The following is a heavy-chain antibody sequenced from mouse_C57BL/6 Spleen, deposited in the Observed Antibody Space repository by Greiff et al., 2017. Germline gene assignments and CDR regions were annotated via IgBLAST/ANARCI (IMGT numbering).Heavy chain of an antibody. CDR2: IWSDGST. Sequence: VQLVESGPGLVAPSQSLSITCTVSGFSLTSYGVHWVRQPPGKGLEWLVVIWSDGSTTYNSALKSRLSISKDNSKSQVFLKMNSLQTDDTAMYYCARHGYYGSSPYYAMDYWGQGTSVTVSS. V-gene: IGHV2-6-1*01. D-gene: IGHD1-1*01. J-gene: IGHJ4*01. CDR1: GFSLTSYG. CDR3: ARHGYYGSSPYYAMDY.